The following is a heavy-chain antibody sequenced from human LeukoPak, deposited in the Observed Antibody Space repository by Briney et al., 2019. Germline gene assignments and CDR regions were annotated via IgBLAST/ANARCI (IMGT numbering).Heavy chain of an antibody. CDR1: GYTFTGYC. Sequence: ASVKVSCKASGYTFTGYCMHWVRQAPGQGLEWMGWINPNSGGTNYAQKFQGRVTMTRDTSISTAYMELSRLRSDDTAVYYCARDYDYGDYNGPMVEYYFDYWGQGTLVTVSS. V-gene: IGHV1-2*02. CDR2: INPNSGGT. CDR3: ARDYDYGDYNGPMVEYYFDY. D-gene: IGHD4-17*01. J-gene: IGHJ4*02.